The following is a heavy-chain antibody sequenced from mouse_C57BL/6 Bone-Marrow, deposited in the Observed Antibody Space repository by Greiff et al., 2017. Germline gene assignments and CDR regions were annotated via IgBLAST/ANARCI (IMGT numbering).Heavy chain of an antibody. CDR3: ARSPWFAY. CDR2: ISPGGGYT. Sequence: VQLQESGAELVRPGTSVKMSCKASGYTFTNYWIGWAKQRPGHGLEWIGDISPGGGYTNYNEKFKGKATLTADKSSSTAYMQFSSLTSEDSAIYYCARSPWFAYWGQGTLVTVSA. J-gene: IGHJ3*01. V-gene: IGHV1-63*01. CDR1: GYTFTNYW.